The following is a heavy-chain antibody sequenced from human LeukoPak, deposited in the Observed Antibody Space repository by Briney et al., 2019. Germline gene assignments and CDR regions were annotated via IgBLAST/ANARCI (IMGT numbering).Heavy chain of an antibody. CDR1: GYTFTSYY. CDR2: INPSGGST. J-gene: IGHJ5*02. Sequence: GASVKVSCKASGYTFTSYYMHWVRQAPGQGLEWMGIINPSGGSTSYAQKFQGRVTMTRDTSTSTVYMELSSLRSEDTAVYYCARDGAYDFWSGYYFFGDAGNWFDPWGQGTLVTVSS. D-gene: IGHD3-3*01. V-gene: IGHV1-46*01. CDR3: ARDGAYDFWSGYYFFGDAGNWFDP.